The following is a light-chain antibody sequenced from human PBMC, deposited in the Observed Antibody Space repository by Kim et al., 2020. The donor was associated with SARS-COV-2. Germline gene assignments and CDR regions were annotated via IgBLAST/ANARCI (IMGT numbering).Light chain of an antibody. J-gene: IGLJ2*01. V-gene: IGLV1-40*01. CDR2: GNS. CDR3: QSYDSSLSGSVV. CDR1: SANIGAGYD. Sequence: VTISCTGSSANIGAGYDVHWYQQLPGPAPKLLIYGNSNRPSGVPDRFSGSKSGTSASLAITGLQAEDEADYYCQSYDSSLSGSVVFGGGTKLTVL.